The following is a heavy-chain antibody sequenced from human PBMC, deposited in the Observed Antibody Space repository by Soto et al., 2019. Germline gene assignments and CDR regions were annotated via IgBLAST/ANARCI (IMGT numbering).Heavy chain of an antibody. CDR3: ASFDYGDYDNRFDP. V-gene: IGHV4-30-4*01. CDR2: IYYSGST. D-gene: IGHD4-17*01. J-gene: IGHJ5*02. CDR1: GGSISSGDYY. Sequence: SETLSLTCTVSGGSISSGDYYWSWIRQPPGKGLEWIGYIYYSGSTYYNPSLKSRVTISVDTSKNQFSLKLSSVTAADTAVYYCASFDYGDYDNRFDPWGQGTLVTVSS.